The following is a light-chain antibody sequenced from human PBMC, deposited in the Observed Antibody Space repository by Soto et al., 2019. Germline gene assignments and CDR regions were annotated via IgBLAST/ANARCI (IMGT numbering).Light chain of an antibody. CDR2: EVS. Sequence: QSALTQPASMSGSPGQSITISCTGTSSDVGSYNFLSWYQQHPGKAPKLMIYEVSKRPSGVSNRFSGSKSGNTASLTISGLQAEDEADYYCCSYGSGNSYVFGTGTKLTVL. J-gene: IGLJ1*01. CDR3: CSYGSGNSYV. V-gene: IGLV2-23*02. CDR1: SSDVGSYNF.